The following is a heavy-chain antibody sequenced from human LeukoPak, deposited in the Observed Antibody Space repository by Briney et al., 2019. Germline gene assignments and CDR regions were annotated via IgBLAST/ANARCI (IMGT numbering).Heavy chain of an antibody. J-gene: IGHJ4*02. CDR1: GGSISSYY. V-gene: IGHV4-4*07. CDR2: IYASGST. CDR3: AREESDY. Sequence: SETLSLTCTVSGGSISSYYWTWIRQPAGKGLEWIGRIYASGSTIYNPSLKSRVTMSVDTSENQFSLRLTSVTAADTAMYYCAREESDYWGQGTLVTVSS.